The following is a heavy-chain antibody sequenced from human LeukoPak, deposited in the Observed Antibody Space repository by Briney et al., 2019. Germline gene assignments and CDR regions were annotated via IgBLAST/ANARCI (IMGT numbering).Heavy chain of an antibody. D-gene: IGHD2-15*01. CDR3: ANGGWYSEY. CDR2: MKGDGSEK. CDR1: GFTFSSNW. V-gene: IGHV3-7*05. Sequence: PGGSLRLSCAASGFTFSSNWMTRVRQAPGKGLEWVAGMKGDGSEKKHVDSVKGRFTISRDNAKNSLYLEMNSLRAEDTAVYYCANGGWYSEYWGQGTLVTVSS. J-gene: IGHJ4*02.